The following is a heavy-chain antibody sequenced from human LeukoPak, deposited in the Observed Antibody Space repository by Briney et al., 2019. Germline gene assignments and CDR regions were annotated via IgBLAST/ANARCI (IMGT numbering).Heavy chain of an antibody. V-gene: IGHV1-2*02. CDR1: GYTFTGYY. J-gene: IGHJ4*02. CDR3: ARREYSSSWFFDY. Sequence: ASVEVSCKASGYTFTGYYMHWVRQAPGQGLEWMGWINPNSGGTNYAQKFQGRVTMTRDTSISTAYMELSRLRSDDTAVYYCARREYSSSWFFDYWGQGTLVTVSS. CDR2: INPNSGGT. D-gene: IGHD6-13*01.